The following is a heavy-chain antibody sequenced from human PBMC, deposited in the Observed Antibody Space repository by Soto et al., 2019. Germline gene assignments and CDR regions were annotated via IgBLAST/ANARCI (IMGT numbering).Heavy chain of an antibody. V-gene: IGHV3-23*01. J-gene: IGHJ4*02. CDR1: GFTFSSYA. D-gene: IGHD2-15*01. CDR3: AKCAGVVVVAAIERHFDY. Sequence: GGSLRLSCAASGFTFSSYAMSWVRQAPGKGLEWVSAISGSGGSTYYADSVKGRFTISRDNSKNTLYLQMNSLRAEDTAVYYCAKCAGVVVVAAIERHFDYWGQGTLVTVSS. CDR2: ISGSGGST.